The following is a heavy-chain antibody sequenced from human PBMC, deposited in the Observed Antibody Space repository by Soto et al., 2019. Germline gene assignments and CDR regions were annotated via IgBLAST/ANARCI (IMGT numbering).Heavy chain of an antibody. V-gene: IGHV4-31*03. CDR3: ARSNLKYPFDF. CDR1: GGYISSGNQY. CDR2: VSYRGRT. D-gene: IGHD1-7*01. J-gene: IGHJ4*02. Sequence: TLSLTCTVSGGYISSGNQYWSWIRQHPGKGLEWVGYVSYRGRTYYNPSLKSRVTISLDTSKNQFSLKMSSVYAADTAVCYCARSNLKYPFDFCGQGTLVTVSS.